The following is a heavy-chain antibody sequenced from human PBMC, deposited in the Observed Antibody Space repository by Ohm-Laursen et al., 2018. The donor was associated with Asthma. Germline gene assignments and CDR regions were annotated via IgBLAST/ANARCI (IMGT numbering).Heavy chain of an antibody. V-gene: IGHV3-64D*08. Sequence: SLRLSCTASGFTFSSYAMHWVRQAPGKGLEYVSAISSNGGSTYYADSVKGRFTISRDNSKNTLYLQMSSLRAEDTAVYYCVKDGMTTVTTMVDYWGQGTLVTVSS. CDR2: ISSNGGST. CDR1: GFTFSSYA. D-gene: IGHD4-11*01. CDR3: VKDGMTTVTTMVDY. J-gene: IGHJ4*02.